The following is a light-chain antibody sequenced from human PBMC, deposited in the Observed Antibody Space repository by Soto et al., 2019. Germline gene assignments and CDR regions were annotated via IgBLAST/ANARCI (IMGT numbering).Light chain of an antibody. CDR2: KAS. Sequence: DIQMTQSPSTLSGSVGDRVTITCRASQTISSWLAWYQQKPGKAPKLLIYKASTLKSGVPSRFSGSGSGTEFTLTISSLQPEDFATYYCQQSYSTPLTFGPGTKVDI. V-gene: IGKV1-5*03. CDR1: QTISSW. CDR3: QQSYSTPLT. J-gene: IGKJ3*01.